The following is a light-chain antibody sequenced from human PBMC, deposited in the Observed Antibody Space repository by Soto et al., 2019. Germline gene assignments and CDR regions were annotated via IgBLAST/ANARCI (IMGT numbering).Light chain of an antibody. CDR2: GAS. J-gene: IGKJ2*01. CDR3: HQHYATPYT. V-gene: IGKV1-39*01. Sequence: DIQMTQSPSSLSASVGDRVTITCRASQSISNYLNWYQQKPGKAPKPLIYGASSLESGVPSRFSGRGSATHFTLTISSLQPEDFATYICHQHYATPYTFGQGSKLEI. CDR1: QSISNY.